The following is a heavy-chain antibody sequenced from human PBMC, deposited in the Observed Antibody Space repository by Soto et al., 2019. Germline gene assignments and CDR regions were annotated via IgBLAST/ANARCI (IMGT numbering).Heavy chain of an antibody. CDR3: ARVSTSDNWFDP. CDR1: GGSISSDDYY. Sequence: QVQLQESGPGLVKPSQTLSLTCTVSGGSISSDDYYWSWIRQTPGKGLEWIGYIDYSGTTYFHPSLNSRVTISIYTAKNEFSLSLTSVTAAATAVYYCARVSTSDNWFDPWGQGTLVTVSS. V-gene: IGHV4-30-4*01. D-gene: IGHD3-16*02. CDR2: IDYSGTT. J-gene: IGHJ5*02.